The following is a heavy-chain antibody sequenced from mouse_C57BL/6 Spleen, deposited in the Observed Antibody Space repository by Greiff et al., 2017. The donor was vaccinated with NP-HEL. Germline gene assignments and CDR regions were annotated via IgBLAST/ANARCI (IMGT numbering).Heavy chain of an antibody. V-gene: IGHV14-4*01. CDR3: TTIDSFTY. CDR2: IDPENGDT. Sequence: EVQLQQSGAELVRPGASVKLSCTASGFNIKDDYMHWVKQRPEQGLEWIGWIDPENGDTEYASKFQGKATITADTSSNTAYLQLSSLTSEDTAVYYCTTIDSFTYWGQGTLVTVSA. D-gene: IGHD3-2*01. J-gene: IGHJ3*01. CDR1: GFNIKDDY.